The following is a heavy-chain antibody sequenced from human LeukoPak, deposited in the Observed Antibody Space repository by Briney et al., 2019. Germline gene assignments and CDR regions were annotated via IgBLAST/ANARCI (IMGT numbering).Heavy chain of an antibody. CDR3: ARYPGIAAAGGFDY. CDR2: ISGSGDST. D-gene: IGHD6-13*01. Sequence: GGSLRLSCAASGFTFSNYAMRWVRQAPGKGLEWVSGISGSGDSTYYADSVKGRFTISRDNSKNTLYLQMNSLRAEDTAVYYCARYPGIAAAGGFDYWGQGTLVTVSS. V-gene: IGHV3-23*01. J-gene: IGHJ4*02. CDR1: GFTFSNYA.